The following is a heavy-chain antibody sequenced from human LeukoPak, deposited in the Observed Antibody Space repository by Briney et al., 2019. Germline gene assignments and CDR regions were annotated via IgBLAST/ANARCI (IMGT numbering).Heavy chain of an antibody. CDR3: ARAAGFSPSWRNLFDP. CDR2: ISYDGSNK. J-gene: IGHJ5*02. Sequence: GGSLRLSCAASGFTFSSYAMHWVRQAPGKGLEWVAVISYDGSNKYYADSVKGRFTISRDNSKNTLYLQMNSLRAEDTAVYYCARAAGFSPSWRNLFDPWGQGTLVTVSS. V-gene: IGHV3-30-3*01. D-gene: IGHD2-2*01. CDR1: GFTFSSYA.